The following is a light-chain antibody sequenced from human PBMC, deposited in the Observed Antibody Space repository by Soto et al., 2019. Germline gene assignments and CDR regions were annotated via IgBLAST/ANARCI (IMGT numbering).Light chain of an antibody. CDR1: QSISSW. Sequence: DIQMTQSPSTLSASVGDRVTIACRASQSISSWLAWYQQKPGKAPKLLIYKASSLESGVPSRFSGSGSGTEFTLTISSLQPDDFATYYFQQYNSYPCTFGQGTKV. CDR3: QQYNSYPCT. V-gene: IGKV1-5*03. J-gene: IGKJ1*01. CDR2: KAS.